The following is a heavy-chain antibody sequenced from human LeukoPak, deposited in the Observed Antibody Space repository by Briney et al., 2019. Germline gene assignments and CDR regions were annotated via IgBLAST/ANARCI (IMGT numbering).Heavy chain of an antibody. CDR3: ARERSEYYYDSSGYTYYYYYYMDV. D-gene: IGHD3-22*01. V-gene: IGHV4-59*11. Sequence: SETLSLTCTVSGGSISSHYWSWIRQPPGKGLEWIGYIYYSGSTNYNPSLKSRVTISVDTSKNQFSLKLGSVTAADTAVYYCARERSEYYYDSSGYTYYYYYYMDVWGKGTTVTVSS. CDR2: IYYSGST. CDR1: GGSISSHY. J-gene: IGHJ6*03.